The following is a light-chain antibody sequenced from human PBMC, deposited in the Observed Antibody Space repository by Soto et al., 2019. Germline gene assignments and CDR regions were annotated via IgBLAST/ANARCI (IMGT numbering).Light chain of an antibody. Sequence: EIVLTQSPGTLSLSPGERATLSCRASQSVSSSYLAWYQQKPGQAPRLLIYGASSRATGIPDRFSGSESGTDFTLTISRLEPEDFAVYYCQQYGSSPITLGQGTRLEIK. CDR2: GAS. CDR3: QQYGSSPIT. CDR1: QSVSSSY. J-gene: IGKJ5*01. V-gene: IGKV3-20*01.